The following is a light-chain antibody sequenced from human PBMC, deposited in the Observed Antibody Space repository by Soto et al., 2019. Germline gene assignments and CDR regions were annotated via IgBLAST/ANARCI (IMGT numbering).Light chain of an antibody. CDR1: QSVSSN. CDR3: QQYNNWPPWT. CDR2: GAS. V-gene: IGKV3-15*01. Sequence: EIVVTQSPATLSVAPFERSTLSFSSSQSVSSNLAWYQQKPGQAPRLLIYGASTRATGIPARFSGSGSGTEFTLTISSLQSEDFAVYYCQQYNNWPPWTFGQGTKVDIK. J-gene: IGKJ1*01.